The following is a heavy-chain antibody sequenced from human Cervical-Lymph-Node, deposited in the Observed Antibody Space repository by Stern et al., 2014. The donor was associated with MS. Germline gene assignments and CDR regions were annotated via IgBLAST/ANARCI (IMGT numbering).Heavy chain of an antibody. D-gene: IGHD5-18*01. J-gene: IGHJ4*02. CDR3: AREGYNYGYVGY. CDR1: GGSVRSGSYY. Sequence: QVQLVESGPGVVKPSETLSLTCSVSGGSVRSGSYYWTWIRQPPGKGLEWIGYVFPSGSAEYNPSLKSRVTISVDTSKNQCSLRLNSLTAADTAVYYCAREGYNYGYVGYWGQGTPVTVSS. CDR2: VFPSGSA. V-gene: IGHV4-61*01.